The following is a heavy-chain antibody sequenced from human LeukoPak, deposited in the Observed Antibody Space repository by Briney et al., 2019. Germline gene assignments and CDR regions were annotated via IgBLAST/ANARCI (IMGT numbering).Heavy chain of an antibody. J-gene: IGHJ4*02. D-gene: IGHD6-13*01. CDR1: GGSVSSGNYY. CDR2: IYYSGSA. CDR3: ARDSAGLRY. V-gene: IGHV4-61*01. Sequence: SETLSLTCAVSGGSVSSGNYYWSWIRQPPGKGLKWIGYIYYSGSANYNPSLKSRVTMSVDMSKNQFSLKLSSLTAADTAVYYCARDSAGLRYWGQGTLVTVSS.